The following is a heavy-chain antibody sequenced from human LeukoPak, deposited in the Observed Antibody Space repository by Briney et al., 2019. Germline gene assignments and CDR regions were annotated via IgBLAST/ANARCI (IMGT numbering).Heavy chain of an antibody. CDR1: GGTFSSYA. CDR3: ARTIAVAGLNDY. Sequence: ASVKVSCKASGGTFSSYAISWVRQAPGQGLEWMGWISAYNGNTNYAQKLQGRVTMTTDTSTSTAYMELRSLRSDDTAVYYCARTIAVAGLNDYWGQGTLVTVSS. D-gene: IGHD6-19*01. V-gene: IGHV1-18*01. J-gene: IGHJ4*02. CDR2: ISAYNGNT.